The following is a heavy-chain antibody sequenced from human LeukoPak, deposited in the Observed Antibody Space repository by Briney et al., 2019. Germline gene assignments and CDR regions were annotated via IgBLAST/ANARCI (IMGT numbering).Heavy chain of an antibody. J-gene: IGHJ2*01. CDR3: ARPNYGWYFDL. CDR1: GFTFNTYW. Sequence: GGSLRLSCAASGFTFNTYWIHWVRQAPGKGLVWVSRINSDGSSTTYADSVKGRFTISRDNAKNTLYLQMNSLRAEDTAVYYCARPNYGWYFDLWDRGTLVTVSS. D-gene: IGHD3-16*01. CDR2: INSDGSST. V-gene: IGHV3-74*01.